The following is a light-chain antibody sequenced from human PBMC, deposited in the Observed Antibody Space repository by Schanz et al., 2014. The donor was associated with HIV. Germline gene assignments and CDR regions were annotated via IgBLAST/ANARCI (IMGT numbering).Light chain of an antibody. CDR1: SSDVGGYNF. V-gene: IGLV2-8*01. CDR3: SSYEGIHNWV. Sequence: QSALTQPASVSGSPGQSITISCTGTSSDVGGYNFVSWYQHHPGKAPKLIIYEVSQRPSGVPDRFSGSKSGSTASLTVSGLQAEDEADYYCSSYEGIHNWVFGGGTKLTVL. CDR2: EVS. J-gene: IGLJ2*01.